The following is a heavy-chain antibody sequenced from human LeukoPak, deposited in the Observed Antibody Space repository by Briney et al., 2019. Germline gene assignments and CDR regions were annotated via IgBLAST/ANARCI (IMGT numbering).Heavy chain of an antibody. V-gene: IGHV3-23*01. D-gene: IGHD6-13*01. J-gene: IGHJ4*02. CDR2: ISGSGGST. CDR3: AKVLQQLVLSPYRDTADY. CDR1: GFTFSSYA. Sequence: GGSLRLSCAASGFTFSSYAMSWVRQAPGKGLEWVSAISGSGGSTYYADSVKGRFTISRDNSKNTLYLQMNSLRAEDTAVYYCAKVLQQLVLSPYRDTADYWGQGTLDTVSS.